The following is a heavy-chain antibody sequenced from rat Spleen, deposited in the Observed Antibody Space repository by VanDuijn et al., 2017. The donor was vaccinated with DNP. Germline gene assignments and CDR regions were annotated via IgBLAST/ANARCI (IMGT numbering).Heavy chain of an antibody. CDR3: AAGRRGTDAMDA. Sequence: EVQLVESGGGLVQPGRSLKLSCAASGFTFSDYNMAWVRQAPKKGLEWVATIIYDGSSTYYGDSVKGRFTISRDNAKSTLYLQMDSLRSEDTATYYCAAGRRGTDAMDAWGQGTSVTVSS. CDR2: IIYDGSST. J-gene: IGHJ4*01. CDR1: GFTFSDYN. V-gene: IGHV5-7*01. D-gene: IGHD1-11*01.